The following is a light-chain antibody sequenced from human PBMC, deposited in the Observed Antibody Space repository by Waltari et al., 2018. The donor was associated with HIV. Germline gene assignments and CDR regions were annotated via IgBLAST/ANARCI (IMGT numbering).Light chain of an antibody. V-gene: IGLV10-54*01. J-gene: IGLJ3*02. CDR2: RNN. CDR1: TTNVYNPG. CDR3: LAWDSSLSAWV. Sequence: QAGLTQPPSPPKGLRQTATLTCTGTTTNVYNPGAAWLQQHQGHPPKLLSYRNNNRPSGISERLSAARSGNTASLTSSGLQAEDEADYYWLAWDSSLSAWVFGGGTRLKVL.